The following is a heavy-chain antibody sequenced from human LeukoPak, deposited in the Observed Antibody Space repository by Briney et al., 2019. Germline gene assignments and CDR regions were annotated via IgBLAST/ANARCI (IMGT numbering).Heavy chain of an antibody. CDR2: ISVYNGNT. J-gene: IGHJ6*02. CDR3: ARDHEGKITMTLIYWVDGMDV. Sequence: GASVKVSCKASGYTFANFGITWVRQAPGQGLEWMGWISVYNGNTNYAQNLQGRVTLTTDTSTSTAYMELSSLRSEDTAVYYCARDHEGKITMTLIYWVDGMDVWGQGTTVTVSS. V-gene: IGHV1-18*01. D-gene: IGHD3-22*01. CDR1: GYTFANFG.